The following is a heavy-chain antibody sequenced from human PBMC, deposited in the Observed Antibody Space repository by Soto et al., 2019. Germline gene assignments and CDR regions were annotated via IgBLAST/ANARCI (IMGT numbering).Heavy chain of an antibody. Sequence: SETLSLTCTVSGGSISNYFCNWIRQPAGKGLEWIGRIDNSGSTNYNPSLKSRITMSADTSRNQFSLKLNPVTAADTAVYYCARGGQDFWSGPFDYWGQGALVTVSS. CDR1: GGSISNYF. D-gene: IGHD3-3*01. V-gene: IGHV4-4*07. J-gene: IGHJ4*02. CDR2: IDNSGST. CDR3: ARGGQDFWSGPFDY.